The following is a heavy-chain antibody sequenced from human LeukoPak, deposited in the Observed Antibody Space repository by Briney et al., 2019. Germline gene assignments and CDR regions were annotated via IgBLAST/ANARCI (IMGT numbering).Heavy chain of an antibody. D-gene: IGHD2-2*01. CDR3: ARTLGVPSAFDP. CDR1: GFTFRNFW. J-gene: IGHJ5*02. CDR2: INSDGSST. V-gene: IGHV3-74*01. Sequence: GGSLRLSCAASGFTFRNFWMHWVPQAPGKGLLWVSRINSDGSSTTYADSVKGRFTISRDNAKNTLYLQMNSLRVEDTAVYYCARTLGVPSAFDPWGQGTLVTVSS.